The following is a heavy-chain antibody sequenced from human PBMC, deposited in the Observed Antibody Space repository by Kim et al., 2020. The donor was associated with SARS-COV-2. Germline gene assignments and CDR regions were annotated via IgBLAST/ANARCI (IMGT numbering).Heavy chain of an antibody. V-gene: IGHV1-3*01. CDR3: ARENWNWNSGGFDI. Sequence: ASVKVSCKASGYTLTNDPMHWVRQAPGQRLEWMGWIKPASGHTHYSQRFQGRVTITRDTSATTFYMELSSLGSEDTALYYCARENWNWNSGGFDIWGQGTMVTVSS. CDR1: GYTLTNDP. J-gene: IGHJ3*02. D-gene: IGHD1-7*01. CDR2: IKPASGHT.